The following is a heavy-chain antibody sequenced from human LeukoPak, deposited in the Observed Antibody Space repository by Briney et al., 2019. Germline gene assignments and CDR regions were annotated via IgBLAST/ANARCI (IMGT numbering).Heavy chain of an antibody. CDR3: ARHRSGWLQSSFDY. D-gene: IGHD5-24*01. V-gene: IGHV4-39*01. Sequence: SETLSLTCTVSGGSITSNSYYWGWIRHPPGKGLEWIGSIYYSGSTYYNPSVKSRVTISVDTSKNQFSLKLSSVTAADTAVYYCARHRSGWLQSSFDYWGQGTLVTVSS. CDR2: IYYSGST. J-gene: IGHJ4*02. CDR1: GGSITSNSYY.